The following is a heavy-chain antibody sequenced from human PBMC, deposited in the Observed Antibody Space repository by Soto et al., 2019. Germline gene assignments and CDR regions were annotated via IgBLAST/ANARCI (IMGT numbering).Heavy chain of an antibody. V-gene: IGHV4-34*01. CDR3: ARHGGYYFDY. Sequence: QVQLQQWGAGLLKSSETLSLTCAVYSGSFSGYYWSWIRQPPGKGLEWIGEIYHGLSIVYNPSLKSRVTISGDSSKNHFSLKLSSVTAADTAVYYCARHGGYYFDYWGQGTLVTVSS. CDR1: SGSFSGYY. J-gene: IGHJ4*02. D-gene: IGHD3-16*01. CDR2: IYHGLSI.